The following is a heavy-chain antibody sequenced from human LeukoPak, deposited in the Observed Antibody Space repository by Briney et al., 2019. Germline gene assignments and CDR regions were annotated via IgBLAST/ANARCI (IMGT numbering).Heavy chain of an antibody. CDR3: ARAMSTASDTYDSSGCLDY. J-gene: IGHJ4*02. V-gene: IGHV4-30-4*01. D-gene: IGHD3-22*01. Sequence: SETLSLTCTVSGGSISSGDYYWSWIRQPPGKGLEWIGYIYYSGSTYYNPSLKSRVTISVDTSKNQLSLKLSSVTAADTAVYYCARAMSTASDTYDSSGCLDYWGQGTLVTVSS. CDR1: GGSISSGDYY. CDR2: IYYSGST.